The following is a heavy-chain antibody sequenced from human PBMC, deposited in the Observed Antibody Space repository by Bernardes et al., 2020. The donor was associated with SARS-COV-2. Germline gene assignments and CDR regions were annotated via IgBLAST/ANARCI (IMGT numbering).Heavy chain of an antibody. CDR2: ISGTGGGT. J-gene: IGHJ4*02. V-gene: IGHV3-23*01. Sequence: GVLRLSCAASGFTYTRYAMPWVRQAPGKGLEWVSTISGTGGGTYYADSVKGRFTISRDNSKNTLYLQMNSLRAEDTDVYYCAKDRITMVQGVERLDYWGQGTRMTVSS. CDR1: GFTYTRYA. CDR3: AKDRITMVQGVERLDY. D-gene: IGHD3-10*01.